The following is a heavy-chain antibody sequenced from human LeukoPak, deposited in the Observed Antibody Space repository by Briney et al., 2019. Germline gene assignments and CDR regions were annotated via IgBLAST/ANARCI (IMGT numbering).Heavy chain of an antibody. CDR3: ARDRQQLVLGQGAFDI. D-gene: IGHD6-13*01. V-gene: IGHV3-30*02. CDR1: GFTFSSYG. CDR2: IRYDGSNK. J-gene: IGHJ3*02. Sequence: GGSLRLSCAASGFTFSSYGMHWVRQAPGKGLEWVAFIRYDGSNKYYADSVKGRFTISRDNSKNTLYLQMNSLRAEDTAVYYCARDRQQLVLGQGAFDIWGQGTMVTVSS.